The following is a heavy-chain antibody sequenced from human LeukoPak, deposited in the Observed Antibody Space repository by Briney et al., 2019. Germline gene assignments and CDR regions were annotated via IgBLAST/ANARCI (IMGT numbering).Heavy chain of an antibody. J-gene: IGHJ5*02. Sequence: GGSLRLSCAASGFTFSSYSMNWVRQAPGKGLEWVSSISSSSSYIYYADSVKGRFTISRDNAKNSLYLQMNSLRAEDTAVYYCARAPGYSYGYTRVRPWGQGTLVTVSS. CDR1: GFTFSSYS. CDR2: ISSSSSYI. D-gene: IGHD5-18*01. V-gene: IGHV3-21*01. CDR3: ARAPGYSYGYTRVRP.